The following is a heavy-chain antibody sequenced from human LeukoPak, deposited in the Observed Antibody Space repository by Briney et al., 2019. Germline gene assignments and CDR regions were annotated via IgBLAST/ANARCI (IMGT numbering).Heavy chain of an antibody. V-gene: IGHV1-18*01. J-gene: IGHJ4*02. CDR2: ISAYNGNT. CDR3: ARPYCSGGSCYSVFYY. CDR1: GYTFTSYG. Sequence: ASVKVSCKASGYTFTSYGISWVRQAPGQGLEWMGWISAYNGNTNYAQKLQGRVTMTTDTSTSTAYMELRSLRSDDTAVYYCARPYCSGGSCYSVFYYWGQGTLVTVSS. D-gene: IGHD2-15*01.